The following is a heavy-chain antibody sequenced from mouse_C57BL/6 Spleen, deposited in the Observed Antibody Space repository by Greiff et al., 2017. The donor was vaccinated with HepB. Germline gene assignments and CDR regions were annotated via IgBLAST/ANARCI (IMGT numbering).Heavy chain of an antibody. V-gene: IGHV1-74*01. J-gene: IGHJ3*01. D-gene: IGHD2-5*01. CDR1: GYTFTSYW. CDR3: AIGIYYSNFAY. Sequence: QVQLQQPGAELVKPGASVKVSCKASGYTFTSYWMHWVKQRPGQGLEWIGRIHPSDSDTNYNQKFKGKATLTVDKSSSTAYMQLSSLTYEDSAVYYCAIGIYYSNFAYWGQGTLVTVSA. CDR2: IHPSDSDT.